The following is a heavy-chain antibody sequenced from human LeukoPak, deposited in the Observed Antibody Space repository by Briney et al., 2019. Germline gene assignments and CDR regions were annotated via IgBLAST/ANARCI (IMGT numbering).Heavy chain of an antibody. CDR3: ARPGPVAGVDY. V-gene: IGHV3-21*01. CDR2: ISSSSSYI. CDR1: GFTLSSYS. D-gene: IGHD6-19*01. Sequence: GGSLRLSCAASGFTLSSYSMNWVRQALGKRLEWVSSISSSSSYIYYADSVKGRFTISRDNAKNSLYLQMNSLRAEDTAVYYCARPGPVAGVDYWGQGTLVTVSS. J-gene: IGHJ4*02.